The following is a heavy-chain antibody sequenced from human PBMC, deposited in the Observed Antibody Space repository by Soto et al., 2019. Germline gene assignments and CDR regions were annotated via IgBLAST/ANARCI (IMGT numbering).Heavy chain of an antibody. V-gene: IGHV3-30*18. J-gene: IGHJ4*02. Sequence: GWSLRLSCAASGFTFNIYGMHWVRQAPDKGLEWVALISYDGSNQYYAESVKGRFTISRDNSKNTLFLQMNSLRADDTAVYYCAKDQASGQGSFDSWGQGTLVTVSS. CDR3: AKDQASGQGSFDS. CDR1: GFTFNIYG. CDR2: ISYDGSNQ.